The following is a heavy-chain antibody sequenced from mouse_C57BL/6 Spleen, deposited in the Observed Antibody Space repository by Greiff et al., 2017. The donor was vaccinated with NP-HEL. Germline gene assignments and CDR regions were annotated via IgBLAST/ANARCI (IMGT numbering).Heavy chain of an antibody. Sequence: EVKLMESGGGLVKPGGSLHLSCAASGFTFSSYAMSWVRQTPEKRLAWVATISDGGSYTYYPTNVKGRFTISSNNSQNHLSLQLSHLKSEYTAMYYCARDRGGPNWSLFDYWGQGTTLTVSS. J-gene: IGHJ2*01. V-gene: IGHV5-4*01. CDR1: GFTFSSYA. D-gene: IGHD4-1*01. CDR3: ARDRGGPNWSLFDY. CDR2: ISDGGSYT.